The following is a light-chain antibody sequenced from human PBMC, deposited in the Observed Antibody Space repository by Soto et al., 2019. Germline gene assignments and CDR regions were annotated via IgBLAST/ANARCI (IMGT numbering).Light chain of an antibody. CDR1: SSHIGSST. CDR2: SNN. J-gene: IGLJ2*01. CDR3: AAWDDRLNGPV. Sequence: QSVLIQPPSASGTPGQRFILSCSGSSSHIGSSTVNWYQHLQGAAPKLLIYSNNQRPSGVPDRFSGSKPGTSASLAISGLQSEDEADYYCAAWDDRLNGPVFGGGTKLTVL. V-gene: IGLV1-44*01.